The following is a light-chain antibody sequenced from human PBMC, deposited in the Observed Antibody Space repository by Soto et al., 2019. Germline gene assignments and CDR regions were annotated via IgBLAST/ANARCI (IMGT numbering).Light chain of an antibody. CDR1: QSIGSN. CDR2: GAS. V-gene: IGKV3-15*01. CDR3: QQSNNSPRT. Sequence: EIVMTQSPATLSVSPGERATLSCRASQSIGSNLAWFQQKPGQAPRLFIYGASTRATGIPARFSGSGSVTEFTLIISSLASEDFQVDYCQQSNNSPRTFGPVTKMNI. J-gene: IGKJ3*01.